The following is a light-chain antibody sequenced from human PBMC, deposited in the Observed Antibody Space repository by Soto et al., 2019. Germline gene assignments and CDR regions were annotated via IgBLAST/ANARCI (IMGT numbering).Light chain of an antibody. J-gene: IGKJ1*01. CDR3: QQRGNWPKT. CDR1: QSVSSY. CDR2: DAS. V-gene: IGKV3-11*01. Sequence: EIVLTQSPATLSLSPGERATLSCRASQSVSSYLAWYQQKPGQAPRLLIYDASTRATCIPARFSGSGSGTDFTLTISILEPEDFAVYYCQQRGNWPKTFGQGTKVEIK.